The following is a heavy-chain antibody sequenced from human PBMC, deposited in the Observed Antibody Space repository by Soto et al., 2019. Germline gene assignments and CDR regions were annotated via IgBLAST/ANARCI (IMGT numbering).Heavy chain of an antibody. CDR2: IYYSGST. D-gene: IGHD5-18*01. V-gene: IGHV4-39*02. J-gene: IGHJ6*02. Sequence: PSETLSLTCTVCGGSISSSSYYWGWIRQPPGKGLEWIGSIYYSGSTYYNPSLKSRVTISVDTSKNQFSLKLSSVTAADTAVYYCAREGTWIQLLSYYYGMDVWGQGTTVTVSS. CDR1: GGSISSSSYY. CDR3: AREGTWIQLLSYYYGMDV.